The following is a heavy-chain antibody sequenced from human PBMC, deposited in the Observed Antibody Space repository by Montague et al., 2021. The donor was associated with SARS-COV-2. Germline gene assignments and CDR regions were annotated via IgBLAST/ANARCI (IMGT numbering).Heavy chain of an antibody. CDR2: ISQSGNT. V-gene: IGHV4-34*01. D-gene: IGHD2-2*02. Sequence: SETLSLTCAVFGESFSRYYWSWIRQHPGKGLEWIGEISQSGNTKYNPSLQSRVSISLDTSRNQFSPKVSSVNAADTAIYYCARLGDGIVPSPILGLGPYYAFYYMDFWGKGTTVTVSS. CDR1: GESFSRYY. CDR3: ARLGDGIVPSPILGLGPYYAFYYMDF. J-gene: IGHJ6*03.